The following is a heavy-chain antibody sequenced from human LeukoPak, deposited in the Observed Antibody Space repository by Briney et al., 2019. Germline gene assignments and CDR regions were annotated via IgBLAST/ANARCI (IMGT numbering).Heavy chain of an antibody. V-gene: IGHV1-18*01. CDR3: ARDTPGYDSPYSSSLDFDY. CDR1: GYTFTSYG. D-gene: IGHD6-13*01. CDR2: ISAYNGNT. Sequence: ASVKVSCKASGYTFTSYGISWVRQAPGQGLEWMGWISAYNGNTNYAQKLQGRVTMTTDTSTSTAYMELRSLRSDDTAVYYCARDTPGYDSPYSSSLDFDYWGQGTLVTVSS. J-gene: IGHJ4*02.